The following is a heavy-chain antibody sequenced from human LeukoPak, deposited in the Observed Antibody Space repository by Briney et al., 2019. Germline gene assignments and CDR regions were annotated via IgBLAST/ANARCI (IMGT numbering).Heavy chain of an antibody. D-gene: IGHD2-21*02. J-gene: IGHJ4*02. CDR3: AKDLCGGDCYSPYYFDY. Sequence: GGSLRLSCVASDFIFGDYGMSWVRQAPGKGLEWVSAISGSGGSTYYADSVKGRFTISRDNSKNTLYLQMNSLRAEDTAVYYCAKDLCGGDCYSPYYFDYWGQGTLVTVSS. V-gene: IGHV3-23*01. CDR2: ISGSGGST. CDR1: DFIFGDYG.